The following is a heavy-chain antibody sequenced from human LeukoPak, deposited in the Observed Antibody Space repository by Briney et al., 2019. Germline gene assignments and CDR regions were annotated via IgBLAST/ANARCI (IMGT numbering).Heavy chain of an antibody. J-gene: IGHJ4*02. V-gene: IGHV3-23*01. CDR1: GFTFSNYG. CDR3: AREQGMATIDY. Sequence: GGSLRLSCAASGFTFSNYGMAWVRTVPGQGLQWVSAISDSGSSTYYTDSVKGRFTISRDNAKNSLYLQMNSLRAEDTAVYYCAREQGMATIDYWGQGTLVTVSS. D-gene: IGHD5-24*01. CDR2: ISDSGSST.